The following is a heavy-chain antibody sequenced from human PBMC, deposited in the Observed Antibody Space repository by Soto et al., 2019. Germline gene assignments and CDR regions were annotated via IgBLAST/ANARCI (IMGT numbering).Heavy chain of an antibody. CDR2: IYWDDDK. CDR3: AHSLTYXWNDYFYFDY. V-gene: IGHV2-5*02. D-gene: IGHD1-1*01. CDR1: GFSLSTSGVG. J-gene: IGHJ4*02. Sequence: QITLKESGPTLVKPTQTLTLTCTFSGFSLSTSGVGVGWIRQPPGKALEWLALIYWDDDKRYSPSLKSRLTITKDTSKNQVVLTMTNMDPVDTATYYCAHSLTYXWNDYFYFDYWGQGTLVTVSS.